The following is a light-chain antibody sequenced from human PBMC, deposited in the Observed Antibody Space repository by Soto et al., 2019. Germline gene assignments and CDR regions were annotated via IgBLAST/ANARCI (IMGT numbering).Light chain of an antibody. J-gene: IGLJ1*01. V-gene: IGLV2-14*03. CDR3: SSYTTSNTRQIV. CDR2: DVS. Sequence: QSMLTQPASVSGSPGQPITISCTGTSSDVGGYNYVSWYQHHPGKAPKLIIYDVSNRPSGVSIRFSGSKSDNTASLTISGLQPEDEADYHCSSYTTSNTRQIVFGTGTKVTV. CDR1: SSDVGGYNY.